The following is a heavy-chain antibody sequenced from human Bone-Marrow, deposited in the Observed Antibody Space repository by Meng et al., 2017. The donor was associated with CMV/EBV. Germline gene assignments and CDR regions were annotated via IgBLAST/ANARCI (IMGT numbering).Heavy chain of an antibody. D-gene: IGHD6-13*01. V-gene: IGHV3-53*01. J-gene: IGHJ4*02. CDR1: GFAVTNYY. Sequence: GGSLRLSCAASGFAVTNYYMSWVRQSPGKGLEWVSVIYSSGSTYFADSVKGRFTVSRDSSKNMLYLQMDSLRAEDTAVYYCARDLFKQQLIPFDYWGQGTLVTVSS. CDR2: IYSSGST. CDR3: ARDLFKQQLIPFDY.